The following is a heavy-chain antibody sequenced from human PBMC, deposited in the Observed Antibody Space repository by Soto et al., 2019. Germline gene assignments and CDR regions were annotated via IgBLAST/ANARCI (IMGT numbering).Heavy chain of an antibody. Sequence: EVQLLESGGGLVQPGGSLRLSCAASGFTFSSYAMSWVRQAPGKGLEWVSAISGSGGSTYYADSVKGRFTISRDNSKNTLYLQMNSLRAEDTAVYYCANGLVPSYYYYGMDVWGQGTTVTVSS. J-gene: IGHJ6*02. V-gene: IGHV3-23*01. CDR3: ANGLVPSYYYYGMDV. CDR2: ISGSGGST. CDR1: GFTFSSYA. D-gene: IGHD6-6*01.